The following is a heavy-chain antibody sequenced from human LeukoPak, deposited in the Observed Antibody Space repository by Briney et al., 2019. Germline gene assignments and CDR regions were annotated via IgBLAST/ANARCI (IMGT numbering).Heavy chain of an antibody. Sequence: SETLSLTCTVSGGSISSYYWNWIRQPPGKGLEWIGYIYYSGSTNYNPSLKSRVTISVDTSKNQFSLKLSSVTAADTAVYYCARRPPRIDAFDIWGQGTMVTVSS. CDR1: GGSISSYY. CDR3: ARRPPRIDAFDI. D-gene: IGHD1-14*01. V-gene: IGHV4-59*08. J-gene: IGHJ3*02. CDR2: IYYSGST.